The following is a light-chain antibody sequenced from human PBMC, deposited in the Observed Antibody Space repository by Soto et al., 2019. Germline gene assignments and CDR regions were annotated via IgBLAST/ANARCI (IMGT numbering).Light chain of an antibody. Sequence: QSVLTQPASVSGSLGQSITISCTGSGSDIGTYNYVSWYQHHPGKAPKLVIYGVTNRPSGFSDRFSGSKSVNTASLTISGLQAEDEADYYCGSYTTSSTYVFGSGTKVTVL. CDR3: GSYTTSSTYV. CDR1: GSDIGTYNY. J-gene: IGLJ1*01. CDR2: GVT. V-gene: IGLV2-14*01.